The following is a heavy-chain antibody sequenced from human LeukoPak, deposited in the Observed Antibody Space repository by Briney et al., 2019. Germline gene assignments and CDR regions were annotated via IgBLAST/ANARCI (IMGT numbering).Heavy chain of an antibody. V-gene: IGHV3-48*03. J-gene: IGHJ4*02. CDR3: AREEDGDQDFDY. CDR2: ISSDGHVI. D-gene: IGHD7-27*01. Sequence: GGSLRLSCAASGFTFSNYGMTWVRQAPGKGLEGVSHISSDGHVISYEDSVKGRFIISRDDAERSLYLQMNSLRADDTAVYYCAREEDGDQDFDYWGQGTLVTVSS. CDR1: GFTFSNYG.